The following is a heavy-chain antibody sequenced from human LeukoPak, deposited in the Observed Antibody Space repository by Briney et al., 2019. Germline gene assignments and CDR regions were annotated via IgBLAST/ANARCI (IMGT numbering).Heavy chain of an antibody. CDR3: ATDGWAGTGY. Sequence: ASVKVSCKVSGYTLTELSMHWVRQAPGKGLEWMGGFDPEDGETIYAQKFQGRVTMTEDTPTDTAYMEPSSLRSEDTAVYYCATDGWAGTGYWGQGTLVTVSS. D-gene: IGHD6-19*01. J-gene: IGHJ4*02. CDR2: FDPEDGET. V-gene: IGHV1-24*01. CDR1: GYTLTELS.